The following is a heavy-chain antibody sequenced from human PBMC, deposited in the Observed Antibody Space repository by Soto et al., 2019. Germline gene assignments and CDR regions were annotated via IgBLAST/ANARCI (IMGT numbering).Heavy chain of an antibody. CDR1: GDSISRGGYH. V-gene: IGHV4-31*03. D-gene: IGHD6-6*01. J-gene: IGHJ2*01. CDR3: ARGDSTSTPYWYFDL. Sequence: SETLSLTCTVSGDSISRGGYHWTWIRQHPGKGLERIGYTYYTGSTYYNPSLKSRVTISEDTSKNQFSLKLSSVTAADTAVYYCARGDSTSTPYWYFDLWGRGTLVTVSS. CDR2: TYYTGST.